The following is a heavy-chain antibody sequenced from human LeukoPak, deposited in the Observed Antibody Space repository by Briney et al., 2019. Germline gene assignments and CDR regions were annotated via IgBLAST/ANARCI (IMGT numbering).Heavy chain of an antibody. V-gene: IGHV3-53*01. CDR2: IFNGGST. CDR1: GFTVSNNH. CDR3: ATSIVGFTYDEHFQH. D-gene: IGHD1-26*01. J-gene: IGHJ1*01. Sequence: GGSLRLSCAASGFTVSNNHMNWVRQAPGKGLEWVSVIFNGGSTYYADSVKGRFTISRDISKNTLYLQMNSLRAEDTAVYYCATSIVGFTYDEHFQHWGQGTLVTVSS.